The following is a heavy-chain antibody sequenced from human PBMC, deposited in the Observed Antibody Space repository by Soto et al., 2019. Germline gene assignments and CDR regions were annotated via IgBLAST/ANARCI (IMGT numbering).Heavy chain of an antibody. CDR2: ISTYNGNT. V-gene: IGHV1-18*01. Sequence: QVQLVQSGAEVKQPGASVKVSCKASGYTFTNYGFTWVRQAPGQGLEWLGWISTYNGNTKYAQKVQGRLTMTTDTSTSTANMELTRLRSDDTALYYCSRTTATASYYYMHVWGKGSTVTVSS. CDR3: SRTTATASYYYMHV. J-gene: IGHJ6*03. D-gene: IGHD4-17*01. CDR1: GYTFTNYG.